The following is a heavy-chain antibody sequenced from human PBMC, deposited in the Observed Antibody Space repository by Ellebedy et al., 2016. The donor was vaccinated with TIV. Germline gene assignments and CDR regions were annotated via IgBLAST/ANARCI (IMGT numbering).Heavy chain of an antibody. J-gene: IGHJ6*02. CDR3: ARYSGSGTYYRNGIDV. D-gene: IGHD3-10*01. Sequence: AASVTVSCKSSGYTFIDYGISWVRQAPGQGLDWMGWVSAYSGNTNYADNLQGRVTMTTDTSTDTAYMELRSLRSDDTAVYYCARYSGSGTYYRNGIDVWGQGTTVTVSS. CDR1: GYTFIDYG. V-gene: IGHV1-18*01. CDR2: VSAYSGNT.